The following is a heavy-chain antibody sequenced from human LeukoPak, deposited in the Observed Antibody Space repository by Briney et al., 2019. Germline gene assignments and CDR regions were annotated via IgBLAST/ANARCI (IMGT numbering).Heavy chain of an antibody. V-gene: IGHV3-66*01. J-gene: IGHJ4*02. CDR3: ARERFPVYYFDY. CDR1: GFTASSTY. Sequence: GGSLRLSCAASGFTASSTYMSWVRQAPGKGLEWVSVIYSGGSTYYADSVKGRFTISRDNSKNTLYLQMNSLRAEDTAVYYCARERFPVYYFDYWGQGTLVTVSS. D-gene: IGHD3-3*01. CDR2: IYSGGST.